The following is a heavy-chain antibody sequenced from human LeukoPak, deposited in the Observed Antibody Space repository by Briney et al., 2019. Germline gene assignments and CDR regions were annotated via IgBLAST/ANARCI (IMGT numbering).Heavy chain of an antibody. CDR3: ARTYCSRGSCYLDY. CDR2: IWYDGSNK. CDR1: GFIFSNYG. Sequence: GRSLRVSCAASGFIFSNYGMHWVRQAPGKGLEWVAVIWYDGSNKYYADSVKGRFTISRDNAKNSVYLQMMSLRAEDTAVYFCARTYCSRGSCYLDYWGQGTLVTVSS. V-gene: IGHV3-33*01. D-gene: IGHD2-15*01. J-gene: IGHJ4*02.